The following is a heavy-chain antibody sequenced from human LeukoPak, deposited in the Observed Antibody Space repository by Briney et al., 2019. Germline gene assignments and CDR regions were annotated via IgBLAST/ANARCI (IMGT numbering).Heavy chain of an antibody. CDR1: GGSISSSNC. J-gene: IGHJ5*02. Sequence: SGTLSLTCAVSGGSISSSNCWTWVRQPPGKGLEWIGEIFHTGSTYYNPSLKSRVTISADTSKNQFFLEVSSVTAADTAVYYCARLGDYGAYLNWFDPWGQGTLVTVSS. D-gene: IGHD4-17*01. V-gene: IGHV4-4*02. CDR3: ARLGDYGAYLNWFDP. CDR2: IFHTGST.